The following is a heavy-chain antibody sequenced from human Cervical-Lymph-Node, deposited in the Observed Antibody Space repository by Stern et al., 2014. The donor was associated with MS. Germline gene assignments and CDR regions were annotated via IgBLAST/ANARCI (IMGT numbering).Heavy chain of an antibody. CDR3: VRSYSDYFDY. Sequence: VQLVQSGGGLVKPGESLRLSCAASGFIFSAYSMTWVRQAPGKGLEWVATISTTSTYLYYADSVRGRFTISRDSAKNSLYLQMNSVRAEDTALYYCVRSYSDYFDYWGQGTLVTVSS. CDR1: GFIFSAYS. D-gene: IGHD4-11*01. J-gene: IGHJ4*02. V-gene: IGHV3-21*01. CDR2: ISTTSTYL.